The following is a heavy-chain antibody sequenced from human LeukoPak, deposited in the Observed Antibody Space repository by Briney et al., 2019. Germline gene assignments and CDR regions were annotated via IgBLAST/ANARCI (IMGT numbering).Heavy chain of an antibody. J-gene: IGHJ4*02. CDR1: DGSTTGYY. CDR2: VYYTGRT. V-gene: IGHV4-59*12. Sequence: PSETLSLTCSVSDGSTTGYYWSWIRQPPGKGLEWIAYVYYTGRTLYNPSLESRVTISVDTSKTQFSLTVTSVTAADTAVYYCARDPYYYDSSGYYYFDYWGQGTLVTVSS. CDR3: ARDPYYYDSSGYYYFDY. D-gene: IGHD3-22*01.